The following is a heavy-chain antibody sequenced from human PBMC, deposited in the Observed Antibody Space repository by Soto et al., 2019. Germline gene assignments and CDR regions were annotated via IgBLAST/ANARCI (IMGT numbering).Heavy chain of an antibody. J-gene: IGHJ4*02. CDR1: GFTFDDYA. V-gene: IGHV3-9*01. D-gene: IGHD3-16*01. CDR3: AKAHSVFGGVLSVLDY. CDR2: ISWNSGSI. Sequence: GGSLRLSCAASGFTFDDYAMHWVRQAPGKGLEWVSGISWNSGSIGYADSVKGRFTISRDNAKNSLYLQMNSLRAEDTALYYCAKAHSVFGGVLSVLDYWGQGTLVTVSS.